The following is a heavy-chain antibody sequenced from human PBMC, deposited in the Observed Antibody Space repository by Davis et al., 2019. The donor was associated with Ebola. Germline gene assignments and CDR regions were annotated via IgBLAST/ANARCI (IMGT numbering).Heavy chain of an antibody. CDR2: IIPILGIA. D-gene: IGHD2-15*01. J-gene: IGHJ6*02. CDR1: GGTFSSYA. CDR3: AREGCSCGSCYSLGYYYYYGMDV. Sequence: SVKVSCKASGGTFSSYAISWVRQAPGQGLEWMGRIIPILGIANYAQKFQGRVTITRDTSASTAYMELSSLRSEDTAVYYCAREGCSCGSCYSLGYYYYYGMDVWGQGTTVTVSS. V-gene: IGHV1-69*04.